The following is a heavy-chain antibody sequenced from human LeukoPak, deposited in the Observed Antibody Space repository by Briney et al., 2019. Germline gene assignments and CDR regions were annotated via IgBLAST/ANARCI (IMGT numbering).Heavy chain of an antibody. CDR2: ISSSSSYI. J-gene: IGHJ4*02. CDR3: ARDVAGGQQWLVQYLDY. Sequence: KSGGSLRLSCAASGFTFSSYSMNWVRQAPGKGLEWVSSISSSSSYIYYADSVKGRFTISRDNAKNSLYLQMNSLRAEDTAVYYCARDVAGGQQWLVQYLDYWGQETLVTVSS. CDR1: GFTFSSYS. D-gene: IGHD6-19*01. V-gene: IGHV3-21*01.